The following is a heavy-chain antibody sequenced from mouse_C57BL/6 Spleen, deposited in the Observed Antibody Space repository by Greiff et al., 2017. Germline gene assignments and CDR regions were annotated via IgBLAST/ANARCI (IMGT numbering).Heavy chain of an antibody. V-gene: IGHV7-3*01. D-gene: IGHD3-2*02. J-gene: IGHJ3*01. CDR3: ASPLTAQATWFAY. CDR1: GFNFTDYY. Sequence: DVKLVESGGGLVQPGGSLSLSCAASGFNFTDYYMSWVRQPPGQALEWLGFSRNKANGYTTEYSASVKGRFTISRDNSQSILYLQMNALRAEDSATYDCASPLTAQATWFAYWGQGTLVTVSA. CDR2: SRNKANGYTT.